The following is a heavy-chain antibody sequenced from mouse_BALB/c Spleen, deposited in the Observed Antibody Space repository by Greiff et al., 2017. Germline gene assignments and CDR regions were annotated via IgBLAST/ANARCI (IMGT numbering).Heavy chain of an antibody. CDR2: ISYSGST. Sequence: EVQLQQSGPGLVKPSQSLSLTCTVTGYSITSDYAWNWIRPVPGNKLGWMGYISYSGSTSCNPSLKSRISITRDTTKNQFFLQLNSVTTEDTATNYSASALYYGNYVNYFDYWGQGTTLTVSS. V-gene: IGHV3-2*02. D-gene: IGHD2-1*01. CDR1: GYSITSDYA. J-gene: IGHJ2*01. CDR3: ASALYYGNYVNYFDY.